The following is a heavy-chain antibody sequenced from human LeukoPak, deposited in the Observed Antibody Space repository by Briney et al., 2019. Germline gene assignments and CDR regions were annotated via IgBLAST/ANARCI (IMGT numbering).Heavy chain of an antibody. J-gene: IGHJ4*02. V-gene: IGHV3-64*02. D-gene: IGHD5-18*01. CDR1: GFTFSAYY. Sequence: GGSLRLSCVASGFTFSAYYIHWVRQAPGKGLEYVSAISHNGYSTYYADSVKGRFTVSRDDSKRTLYLHMGSLRAEDMAVYYCARGNNYAYDYWGQGALVTVSS. CDR3: ARGNNYAYDY. CDR2: ISHNGYST.